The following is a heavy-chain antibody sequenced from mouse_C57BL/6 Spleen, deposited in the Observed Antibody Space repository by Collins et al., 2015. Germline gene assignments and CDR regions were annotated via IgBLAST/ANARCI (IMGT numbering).Heavy chain of an antibody. D-gene: IGHD4-1*01. Sequence: EVKLLESGGGLVQPGGSLKLSCAASGFDFSIYWMSWVRQAPGKGLEWIGEINPDSSSINYTPSLKDKFIISRDNAKNTLYLQMSKVRSEDTALYYCARNWDVGFDYWGQGTTLTVSS. CDR1: GFDFSIYW. J-gene: IGHJ2*01. V-gene: IGHV4-1*02. CDR2: INPDSSSI. CDR3: ARNWDVGFDY.